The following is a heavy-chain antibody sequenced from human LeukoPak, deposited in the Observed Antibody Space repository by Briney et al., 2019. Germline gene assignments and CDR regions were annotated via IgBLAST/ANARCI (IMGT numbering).Heavy chain of an antibody. CDR3: ARGGWSYQDAFDI. V-gene: IGHV3-64*01. CDR1: GFTFSSYA. CDR2: ISSNGGST. Sequence: GGSLRLSCAASGFTFSSYAMHWVRQAPGKGLEYVSAISSNGGSTYYANSVKGRFTISRGSSKNTLYLQMGSLRAEDMAVYYCARGGWSYQDAFDIWGQGTMVTVSS. J-gene: IGHJ3*02. D-gene: IGHD1-26*01.